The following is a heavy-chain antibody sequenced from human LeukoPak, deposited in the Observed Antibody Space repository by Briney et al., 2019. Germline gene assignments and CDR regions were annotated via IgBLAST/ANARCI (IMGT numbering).Heavy chain of an antibody. D-gene: IGHD1-7*01. CDR3: ARGITGTFNDAFDI. J-gene: IGHJ3*02. V-gene: IGHV4-59*01. Sequence: SETLSLTCTVSGGSISSYYWSWIRQPPGKGLEWIGYIYYSGSTNYNPSLKSRVTISVDTSKNQFSLKLSSVTAADTAVYYCARGITGTFNDAFDIWGQGAMVTVSS. CDR1: GGSISSYY. CDR2: IYYSGST.